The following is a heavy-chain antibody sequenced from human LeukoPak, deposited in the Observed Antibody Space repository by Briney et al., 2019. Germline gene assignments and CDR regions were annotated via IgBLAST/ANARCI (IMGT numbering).Heavy chain of an antibody. CDR3: ARVGGTDAYDI. Sequence: PGGSLRLSCAASGFTFKNYVMSWVRLAPGKGLEWVSTITTSGGGTYYADSVKGRFSISRDNSKNTAYLQMNSLKAEDTAVYYCARVGGTDAYDIWGQGTMVTVSS. CDR2: ITTSGGGT. J-gene: IGHJ3*02. V-gene: IGHV3-23*01. D-gene: IGHD1-26*01. CDR1: GFTFKNYV.